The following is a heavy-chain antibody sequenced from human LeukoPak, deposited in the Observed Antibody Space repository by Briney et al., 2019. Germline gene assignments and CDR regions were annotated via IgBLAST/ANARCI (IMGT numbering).Heavy chain of an antibody. CDR2: ISGDGTST. CDR3: AKDTPLFYHYYGIDV. J-gene: IGHJ6*02. Sequence: GGSLRLSCAASGLNLDAYAMHWVRQAPGKGLEWVSLISGDGTSTYYADSVKGRFTISRDNGKNSLFLEMNSLRSEDTALYYCAKDTPLFYHYYGIDVWGQGTTVTVSS. CDR1: GLNLDAYA. V-gene: IGHV3-43*02.